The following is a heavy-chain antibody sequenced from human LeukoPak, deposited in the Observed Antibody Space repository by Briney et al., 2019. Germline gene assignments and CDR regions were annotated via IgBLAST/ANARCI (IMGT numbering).Heavy chain of an antibody. CDR2: IKSKTDGGTT. V-gene: IGHV3-15*01. D-gene: IGHD2-15*01. Sequence: GGSLRLSCAASGFTFSNAWMSWVRQAPGKGLEWVGRIKSKTDGGTTDYAAPVKGRFTISRDDSKNTLYLQMNSLKTEDTAVYYCTTDVVVVAATLFDYWGQGTLVTASS. CDR1: GFTFSNAW. J-gene: IGHJ4*02. CDR3: TTDVVVVAATLFDY.